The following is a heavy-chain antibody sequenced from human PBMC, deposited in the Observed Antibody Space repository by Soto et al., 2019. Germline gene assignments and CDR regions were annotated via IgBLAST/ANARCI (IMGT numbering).Heavy chain of an antibody. J-gene: IGHJ6*02. Sequence: PSETLSLTCAVYGGSFSGYYWSWIRQPPGKGLEWMGEINHSGSTNYNPSLKSRVTISVDTSKNQFSLKLSSVTAADTAVYYCARDNYDFWSGSYYYYYYGMDVWRQGTTVTVSS. CDR3: ARDNYDFWSGSYYYYYYGMDV. CDR1: GGSFSGYY. D-gene: IGHD3-3*01. V-gene: IGHV4-34*01. CDR2: INHSGST.